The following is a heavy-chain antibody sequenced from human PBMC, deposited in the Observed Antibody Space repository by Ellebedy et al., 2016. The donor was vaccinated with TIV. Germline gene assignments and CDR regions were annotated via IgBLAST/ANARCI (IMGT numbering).Heavy chain of an antibody. V-gene: IGHV3-23*01. Sequence: GESLKISCEASGFTAFNFAMSWVRQAPGKGLEWVSAVGGGDDRTFYADAVKGRFTLSRDNSKNTLFLRMNTLRAEDTAVYYCAKDFGGGPGPYYFDSWGQGTLVTVSA. D-gene: IGHD4-23*01. CDR3: AKDFGGGPGPYYFDS. CDR2: VGGGDDRT. CDR1: GFTAFNFA. J-gene: IGHJ4*02.